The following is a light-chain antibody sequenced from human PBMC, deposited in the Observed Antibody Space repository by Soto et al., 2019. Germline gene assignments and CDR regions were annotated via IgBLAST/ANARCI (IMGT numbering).Light chain of an antibody. CDR2: AAS. CDR1: QGISNY. J-gene: IGKJ1*01. V-gene: IGKV1-27*01. CDR3: QKYNDFPWT. Sequence: DIQMTQSPSSLSASVGDRVTITCRASQGISNYLAWYQQKPGKVPKILIYAASTLQSGVPPRFSASGSGTDFTLTISSLQPEDVATYYCQKYNDFPWTFGQGTKV.